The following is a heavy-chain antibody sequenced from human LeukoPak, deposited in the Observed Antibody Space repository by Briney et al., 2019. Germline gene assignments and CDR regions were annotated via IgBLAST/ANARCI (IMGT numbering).Heavy chain of an antibody. CDR1: GYTFTSYY. CDR3: ARFGEPPYYYYYMDV. Sequence: ASVKVSCKASGYTFTSYYVHWVRQAPGQGLEWMGIINPSGGSTSYAQKFQGRVTMTRDTSTSTVYMELSSLRSEDTAVYYCARFGEPPYYYYYMDVWGKGTTVTVSS. CDR2: INPSGGST. J-gene: IGHJ6*03. D-gene: IGHD3-3*01. V-gene: IGHV1-46*01.